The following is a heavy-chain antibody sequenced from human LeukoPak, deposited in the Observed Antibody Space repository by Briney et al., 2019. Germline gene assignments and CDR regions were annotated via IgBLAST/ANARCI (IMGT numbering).Heavy chain of an antibody. D-gene: IGHD3-10*01. CDR2: ISTSGTTT. V-gene: IGHV3-11*04. CDR1: GFTFSDYY. Sequence: GGSLRLSCAASGFTFSDYYMSWIRQAPGKGLEWISYISTSGTTTYHADSVKGRFTISRDDAKNSLYLQMNSLRADDTALYYCARVRGSYSVDYWGQGTLVTVSS. J-gene: IGHJ4*02. CDR3: ARVRGSYSVDY.